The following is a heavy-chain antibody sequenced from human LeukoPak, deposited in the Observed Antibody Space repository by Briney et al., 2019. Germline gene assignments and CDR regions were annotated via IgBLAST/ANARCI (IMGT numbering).Heavy chain of an antibody. CDR2: IKSKTDGGTT. CDR1: GLTVSSNC. D-gene: IGHD5/OR15-5a*01. CDR3: TTGRLRDYYYYGMDV. Sequence: GGSLRLSCAASGLTVSSNCVTWVRQAPGKGLEWVGRIKSKTDGGTTDYAAPVKGRFTISRDDSKNTLYLQMNSLKTEDTAVYYCTTGRLRDYYYYGMDVWGQGTTVTVSS. V-gene: IGHV3-15*07. J-gene: IGHJ6*02.